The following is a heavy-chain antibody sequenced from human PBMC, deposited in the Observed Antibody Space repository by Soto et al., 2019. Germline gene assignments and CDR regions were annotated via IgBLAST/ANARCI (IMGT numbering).Heavy chain of an antibody. CDR2: ISDTGGNT. V-gene: IGHV3-23*01. Sequence: GGSLRLSCAASGFTFSSYATSWVRQAPGKGLEWISSISDTGGNTYYADSMKGRFTISRDNSKNTLYLQMNSLRAEDTAEYYCAKAGPNSHGRNYFDHWGQGXLVTVYS. D-gene: IGHD1-26*01. J-gene: IGHJ4*02. CDR1: GFTFSSYA. CDR3: AKAGPNSHGRNYFDH.